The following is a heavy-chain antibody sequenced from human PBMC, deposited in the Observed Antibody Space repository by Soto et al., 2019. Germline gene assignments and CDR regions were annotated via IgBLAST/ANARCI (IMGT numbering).Heavy chain of an antibody. CDR3: ARGPGSSWFEDYYYYGMDV. Sequence: SETLSLTCAVYGGSFSGYYWSWIRQPPGKGLEWIGEINHSGGTNYNPSLKSRVTISVDTSKNQFSLKLSSVTAADTAVYYCARGPGSSWFEDYYYYGMDVWGQGTTVTVSS. J-gene: IGHJ6*02. CDR1: GGSFSGYY. D-gene: IGHD6-13*01. V-gene: IGHV4-34*01. CDR2: INHSGGT.